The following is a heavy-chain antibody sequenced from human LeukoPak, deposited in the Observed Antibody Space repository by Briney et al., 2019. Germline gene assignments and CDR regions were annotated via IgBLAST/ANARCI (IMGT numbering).Heavy chain of an antibody. CDR3: AKDRGYSSSWYEVY. Sequence: GGSLRLSCAASGFTFSSYAMSWVRQAPGKGLEWVSAISGSGGSTYYADSVQGRFTISRGNSKNTLYLQLNSLRAEDTAVYYCAKDRGYSSSWYEVYWGQGTLVTVSS. J-gene: IGHJ4*02. D-gene: IGHD6-13*01. CDR1: GFTFSSYA. V-gene: IGHV3-23*01. CDR2: ISGSGGST.